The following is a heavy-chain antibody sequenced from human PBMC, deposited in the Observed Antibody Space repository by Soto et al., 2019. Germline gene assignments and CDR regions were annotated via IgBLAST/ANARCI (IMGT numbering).Heavy chain of an antibody. J-gene: IGHJ4*02. D-gene: IGHD4-17*01. V-gene: IGHV1-18*01. Sequence: QVPLVQSGAEVKKPGASVKVSCKASGYTFTSYGISWVRQAPGQGLEWMGWISAYNGNTNYAHKLQGRVTMTTDTSTSTAYMELRSLRSDDTAVYYCARDQDPHGDEANFDYWGQGALVTVSS. CDR2: ISAYNGNT. CDR3: ARDQDPHGDEANFDY. CDR1: GYTFTSYG.